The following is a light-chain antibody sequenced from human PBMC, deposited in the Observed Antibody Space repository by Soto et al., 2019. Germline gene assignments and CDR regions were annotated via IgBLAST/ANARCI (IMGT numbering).Light chain of an antibody. CDR2: GES. CDR1: QSVGGNY. CDR3: QPYNTSPARLT. J-gene: IGKJ4*01. Sequence: EIVLTQSPDILSLSPGERATLSCRASQSVGGNYLAWYQHKPGQAPRLLMYGESTRATGIPDRFSGSGSGTDFTLTISRLEPEDFAVYYCQPYNTSPARLTFGGGTKVEMK. V-gene: IGKV3-20*01.